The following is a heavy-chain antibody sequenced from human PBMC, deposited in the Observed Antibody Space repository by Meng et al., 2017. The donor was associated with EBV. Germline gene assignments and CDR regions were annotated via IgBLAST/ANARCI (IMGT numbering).Heavy chain of an antibody. D-gene: IGHD3-10*01. J-gene: IGHJ4*02. CDR3: ASESGRGYTPDY. V-gene: IGHV1-69*01. Sequence: QGQLVKSAGEVKKPGSSVMVSCKTSGGPFRYYAISWVRQAPGQGLEWLGGFLPRLGAPNYAQKFHGRVKITADESTSTHYMDLSSLRSEDTAIYYCASESGRGYTPDYWGQGTLVTVSS. CDR1: GGPFRYYA. CDR2: FLPRLGAP.